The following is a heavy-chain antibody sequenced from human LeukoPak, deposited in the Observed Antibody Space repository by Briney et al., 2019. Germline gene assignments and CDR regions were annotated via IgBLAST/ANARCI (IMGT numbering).Heavy chain of an antibody. CDR1: GFTFSSYG. J-gene: IGHJ5*02. CDR3: ARDRGPYVLPWFGELNWFDP. D-gene: IGHD3-10*01. Sequence: PGGSLRLSCAASGFTFSSYGMHWVRQAPGKGLEWVAVIWYDGSNKYYADSVKGRFTISRDNSKNTLYLQMNSLRAEDTAVYYCARDRGPYVLPWFGELNWFDPWGQGTLVTVSS. CDR2: IWYDGSNK. V-gene: IGHV3-33*01.